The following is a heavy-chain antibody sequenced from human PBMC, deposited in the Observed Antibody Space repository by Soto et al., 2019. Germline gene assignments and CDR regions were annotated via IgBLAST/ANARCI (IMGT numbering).Heavy chain of an antibody. CDR3: ARTRSRSTSWLWFDP. D-gene: IGHD2-2*01. CDR1: GGSISSYY. CDR2: IYYSGST. V-gene: IGHV4-59*01. J-gene: IGHJ5*02. Sequence: SETLSLTCTVSGGSISSYYWSWIRQPPGKGLEWIGYIYYSGSTNYNPSLKSRVTISVDTSKNQFSLKLSSVTAADTAVYYCARTRSRSTSWLWFDPWGQGTLVTVSS.